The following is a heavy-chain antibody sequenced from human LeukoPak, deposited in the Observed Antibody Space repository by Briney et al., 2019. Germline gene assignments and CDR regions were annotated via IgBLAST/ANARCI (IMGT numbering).Heavy chain of an antibody. J-gene: IGHJ4*02. V-gene: IGHV3-23*01. CDR3: AKSGQYSEVVTHFDY. CDR2: ISGSGGST. Sequence: GGSLRLSCAASGFTFSSYAMSWVRQAPGKGLEWVSAISGSGGSTYYADSVKGRFTISRDNSKNTLYLQMNSLRAEDTAVYYCAKSGQYSEVVTHFDYWGQGTLVTVSS. CDR1: GFTFSSYA. D-gene: IGHD3-22*01.